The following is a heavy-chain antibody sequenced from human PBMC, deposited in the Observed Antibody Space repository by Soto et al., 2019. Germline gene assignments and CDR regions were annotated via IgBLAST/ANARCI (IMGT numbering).Heavy chain of an antibody. J-gene: IGHJ6*04. CDR3: ARGRPIWWVVRNFDTSVMHV. CDR2: INHSGST. Sequence: QVHLQQWGAGVLKPSETLSLSCAVYGGSVSGSFWSWISQPPGRGLEWIGEINHSGSTNYGPSLKRRVTRSVDTSKNQISLKLRSVTAADTAVYYCARGRPIWWVVRNFDTSVMHVWGKGTTVTVSS. V-gene: IGHV4-34*01. CDR1: GGSVSGSF. D-gene: IGHD3-9*01.